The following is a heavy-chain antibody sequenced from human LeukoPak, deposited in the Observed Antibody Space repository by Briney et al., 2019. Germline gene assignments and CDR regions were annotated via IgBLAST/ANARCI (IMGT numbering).Heavy chain of an antibody. CDR1: GDSVSSNSAA. J-gene: IGHJ4*02. CDR3: ARDGYGSSDSCYFNC. V-gene: IGHV6-1*01. CDR2: TYYRSKWYN. Sequence: SQTLTLTCAISGDSVSSNSAAWNWIRQSPSRGLEWLGRTYYRSKWYNDYAVSVKSRITINPDTSKNQFSLNLSSVTAADTAVYKRARDGYGSSDSCYFNCWVQGIRVTFSS. D-gene: IGHD2-2*03.